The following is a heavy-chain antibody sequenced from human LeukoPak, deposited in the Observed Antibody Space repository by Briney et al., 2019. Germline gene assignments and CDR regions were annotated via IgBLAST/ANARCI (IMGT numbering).Heavy chain of an antibody. V-gene: IGHV3-30*19. CDR3: ARAQKLRYFDWLLLY. J-gene: IGHJ4*02. CDR2: IWYDGSNK. D-gene: IGHD3-9*01. CDR1: GFTFSSYG. Sequence: GGSLRLSCAASGFTFSSYGIHWVRQAPGKGLEWVAVIWYDGSNKYYADSVKGRFTISRDNSKNTLYLQMNSLRAEDTAVYYCARAQKLRYFDWLLLYWGQGTLVTVSS.